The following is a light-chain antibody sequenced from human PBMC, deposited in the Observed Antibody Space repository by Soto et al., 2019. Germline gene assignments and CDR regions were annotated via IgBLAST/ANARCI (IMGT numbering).Light chain of an antibody. J-gene: IGLJ1*01. CDR1: SSDVGGYNY. V-gene: IGLV2-14*03. Sequence: QSALTQPGSVSGSPGQSITISCTGTSSDVGGYNYVSWYQHHPGKAPKLLIYDVSNRPSGVSNRFSGSKSDNTASLTISGLQPEDEADYYCSSYTTSNTRQTVFGTGTKLTVL. CDR2: DVS. CDR3: SSYTTSNTRQTV.